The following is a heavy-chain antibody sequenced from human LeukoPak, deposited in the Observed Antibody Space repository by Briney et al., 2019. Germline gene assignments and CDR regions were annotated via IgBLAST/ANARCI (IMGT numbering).Heavy chain of an antibody. D-gene: IGHD1-7*01. Sequence: SETLSLTCTVSGGSISSYYWSWIRQPPGKGLEWIGYIYYSGSTNYNPSLKSRVTISVDTSKNQFSLKLSSVTAADTAVYYCARSLKWNYDAFDIWGQGTMVTVSS. J-gene: IGHJ3*02. V-gene: IGHV4-59*01. CDR2: IYYSGST. CDR3: ARSLKWNYDAFDI. CDR1: GGSISSYY.